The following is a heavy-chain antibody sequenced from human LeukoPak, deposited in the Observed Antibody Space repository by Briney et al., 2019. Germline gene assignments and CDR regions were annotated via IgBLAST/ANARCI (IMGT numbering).Heavy chain of an antibody. Sequence: SETLSLTCTVSGGSISSGGYYWSWIRQHPGKGLEWIGYIYYSGSTYYNPSLKSRVTISVDTSKNQFSLKLSSVTAADTAVYYCARGPIAVAGTGSDFDYWGQGTLVTVSS. V-gene: IGHV4-31*03. J-gene: IGHJ4*02. CDR3: ARGPIAVAGTGSDFDY. CDR1: GGSISSGGYY. CDR2: IYYSGST. D-gene: IGHD6-19*01.